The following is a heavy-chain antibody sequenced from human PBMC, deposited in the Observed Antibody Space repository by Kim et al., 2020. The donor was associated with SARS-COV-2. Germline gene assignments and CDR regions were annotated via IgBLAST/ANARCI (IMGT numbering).Heavy chain of an antibody. CDR2: IYPGDSDT. CDR1: GYSFTSYW. D-gene: IGHD1-1*01. V-gene: IGHV5-51*01. J-gene: IGHJ4*02. CDR3: ARYPVQLERGTLFDY. Sequence: GESLKISCKGSGYSFTSYWIGWVRQMPGKGLEWMGIIYPGDSDTRYRPSFQGQVTISADKSISTAYLQWSSLKASDTAMYYCARYPVQLERGTLFDYWGQGTLVTVSS.